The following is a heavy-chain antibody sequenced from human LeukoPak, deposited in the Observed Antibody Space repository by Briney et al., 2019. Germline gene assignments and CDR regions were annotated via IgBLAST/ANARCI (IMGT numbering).Heavy chain of an antibody. CDR2: ISASNGNT. D-gene: IGHD1-7*01. CDR3: ARDHSNWNYAPGF. CDR1: GYTFTRYG. V-gene: IGHV1-18*01. J-gene: IGHJ4*02. Sequence: ASVRVSCKASGYTFTRYGISWVRQAPGQGLQWLGWISASNGNTNYAQKFRDRVTKSTDTSTGTAYLDVRSLTSDDTAVYYCARDHSNWNYAPGFWGQGTLVIVSS.